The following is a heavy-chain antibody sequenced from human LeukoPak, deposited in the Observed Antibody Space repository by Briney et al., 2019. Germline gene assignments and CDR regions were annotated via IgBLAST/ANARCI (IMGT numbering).Heavy chain of an antibody. V-gene: IGHV3-23*01. CDR1: GFTFTSYS. CDR2: ISGGGGST. D-gene: IGHD5-18*01. Sequence: GGSLRLSCAASGFTFTSYSMNWVRQAPGKGLEWVSTISGGGGSTYYADSVKGRFTISRDNSKNTLYLQMNSLRAEDTAVYYCAKDRGYSYGYYDYWGQGTLVTVSS. J-gene: IGHJ4*02. CDR3: AKDRGYSYGYYDY.